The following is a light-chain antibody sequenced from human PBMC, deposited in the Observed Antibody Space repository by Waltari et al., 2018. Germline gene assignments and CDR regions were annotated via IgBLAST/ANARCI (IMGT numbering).Light chain of an antibody. CDR2: AAS. CDR3: QHRGSAPLT. CDR1: RGISRY. Sequence: DIQVTQSPSFLSASVGDRITLTCRASRGISRYLAWYHDKPGKAPKILIYAASTLQRGVPARFSGSGSGTEFTLTISSLEPEDFATYYCQHRGSAPLTFGGGTKVEI. J-gene: IGKJ4*01. V-gene: IGKV1-9*01.